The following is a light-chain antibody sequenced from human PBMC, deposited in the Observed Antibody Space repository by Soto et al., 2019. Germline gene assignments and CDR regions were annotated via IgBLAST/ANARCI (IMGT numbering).Light chain of an antibody. CDR1: QRVSSN. Sequence: IVMTQSTDTLAVSPGQTATLSGRASQRVSSNLAWYQQKPGQAPRLLIYGESTRATGIPARFSGSGSGTEFTLTISSLQSEDFALYYCQQYNTWQLTFGPGTQLDI. V-gene: IGKV3-15*01. CDR3: QQYNTWQLT. CDR2: GES. J-gene: IGKJ3*01.